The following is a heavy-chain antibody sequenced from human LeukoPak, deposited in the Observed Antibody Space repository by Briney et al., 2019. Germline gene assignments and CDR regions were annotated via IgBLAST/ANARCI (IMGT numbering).Heavy chain of an antibody. CDR3: ASAEDYYDSSGYYPGYFDY. CDR2: ISGSGGST. J-gene: IGHJ4*02. V-gene: IGHV3-23*01. D-gene: IGHD3-22*01. Sequence: GGSLRLSCAASGFTFSSYAMSWVRQAPGKGLEWVSAISGSGGSTYYADSVKGRFTISRDNAKNSLYLQMNSLRAEDTAVYYCASAEDYYDSSGYYPGYFDYWGQGTLVTVSS. CDR1: GFTFSSYA.